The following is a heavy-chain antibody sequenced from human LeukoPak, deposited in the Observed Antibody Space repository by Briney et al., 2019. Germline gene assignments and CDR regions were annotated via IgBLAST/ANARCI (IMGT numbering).Heavy chain of an antibody. D-gene: IGHD3-3*01. CDR3: AGGRGTIFGVVIINGMDV. CDR1: GFTFSSYS. Sequence: GGSLRLSCAASGFTFSSYSMNWVRQAPGKGLGWVSSISSSSSYIYYADSVKGRFTISRDNAKNSLYLQMNSLRAEDTAVYYRAGGRGTIFGVVIINGMDVWGQGTTVTVSS. V-gene: IGHV3-21*01. J-gene: IGHJ6*02. CDR2: ISSSSSYI.